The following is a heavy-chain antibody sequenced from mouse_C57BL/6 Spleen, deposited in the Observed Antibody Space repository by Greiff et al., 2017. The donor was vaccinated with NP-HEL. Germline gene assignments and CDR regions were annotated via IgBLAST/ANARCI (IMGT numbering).Heavy chain of an antibody. CDR1: GYTFTSYD. CDR3: ARWRGTAHTWFAY. Sequence: QVQLQQSGPELVKPGASVKLSCKASGYTFTSYDINWVKQRPGQGLEWIGWIYTRDGSNKYNEKFKGKATLTVDTSSSTSYMELHSLTSEDSAVYFCARWRGTAHTWFAYWGQGTLVTVSA. V-gene: IGHV1-85*01. CDR2: IYTRDGSN. J-gene: IGHJ3*01. D-gene: IGHD3-2*02.